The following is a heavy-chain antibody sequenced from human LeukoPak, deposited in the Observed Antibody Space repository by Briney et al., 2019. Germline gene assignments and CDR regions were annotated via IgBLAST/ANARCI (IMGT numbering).Heavy chain of an antibody. V-gene: IGHV1-18*01. CDR1: GYTFTSYG. D-gene: IGHD6-25*01. CDR2: ISAYNGNT. Sequence: ASVKVSCKASGYTFTSYGISWVRQAPGQGLEWMGWISAYNGNTNYAQKLQGRVTMTTDTSTSTAYMELRSLRSDDTAVYYCARGSMYSSDRGGANWFDPWGQGTLVTVSS. J-gene: IGHJ5*02. CDR3: ARGSMYSSDRGGANWFDP.